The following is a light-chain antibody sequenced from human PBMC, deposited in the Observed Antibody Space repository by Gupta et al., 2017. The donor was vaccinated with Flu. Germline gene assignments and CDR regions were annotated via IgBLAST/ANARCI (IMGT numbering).Light chain of an antibody. Sequence: EIVLTQAPGTLSLSPGERATLSCRASQSVSSDHLAWYQQIRGQAPRLLIYGASSRASDIPDRFTGSGSGTDFTLTISRLEPEDFAIYYCHQYASSPRTFGQGTKV. CDR3: HQYASSPRT. J-gene: IGKJ1*01. CDR2: GAS. V-gene: IGKV3-20*01. CDR1: QSVSSDH.